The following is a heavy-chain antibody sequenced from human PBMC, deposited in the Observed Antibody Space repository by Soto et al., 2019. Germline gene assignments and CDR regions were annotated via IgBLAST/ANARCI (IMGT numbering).Heavy chain of an antibody. CDR1: GGSISSYY. CDR2: IYYSGST. J-gene: IGHJ4*02. V-gene: IGHV4-59*01. CDR3: ARSHYDSSGYPFDY. Sequence: SETLSLTCTVSGGSISSYYWSWIRQPPGKGLAWIGYIYYSGSTNYNPSLKSRVTISVDTSKHQFSLKLRSVTAADTAVYYCARSHYDSSGYPFDYWGQGTLVTVSS. D-gene: IGHD3-22*01.